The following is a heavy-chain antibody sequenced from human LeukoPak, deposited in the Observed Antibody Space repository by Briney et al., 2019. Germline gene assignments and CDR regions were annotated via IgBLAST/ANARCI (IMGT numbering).Heavy chain of an antibody. D-gene: IGHD5-18*01. J-gene: IGHJ4*02. Sequence: GGSLRLSCAASGFTFSSYTMNWVRQAPGKGLEWVSYISSSSSTIYYADSVKGRFTISRDNAKDSLYLQMNSLRDEDTAVYYCARYVDTTMLTWGQGTLVTVSS. CDR1: GFTFSSYT. CDR3: ARYVDTTMLT. V-gene: IGHV3-48*02. CDR2: ISSSSSTI.